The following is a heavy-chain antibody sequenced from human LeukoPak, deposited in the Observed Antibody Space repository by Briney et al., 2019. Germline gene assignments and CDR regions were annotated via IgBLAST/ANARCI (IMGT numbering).Heavy chain of an antibody. Sequence: PGGSLRLSCAASGFTFSSYAMSWVRQAPGKGLEWVSAISGSGGSTYYADSVKGRFTISRDNSKNTLYLQVNSLRAEDTAVYYCAKQGYYDSSGYYYNAFDIWGQGTMVTVSS. CDR3: AKQGYYDSSGYYYNAFDI. J-gene: IGHJ3*02. D-gene: IGHD3-22*01. CDR1: GFTFSSYA. V-gene: IGHV3-23*01. CDR2: ISGSGGST.